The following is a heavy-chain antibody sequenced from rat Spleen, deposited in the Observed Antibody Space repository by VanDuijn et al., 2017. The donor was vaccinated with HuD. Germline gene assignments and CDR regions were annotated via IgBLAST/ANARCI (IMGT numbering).Heavy chain of an antibody. CDR3: ARHNSGYGVMDA. Sequence: EVQLVESGGGLVQPGRSLKLSCAASGFTFSDYNMAWVRQAPKKGLAWVATISYDGSSTYYRDSVKGRLTISWDNAKSTLYMQMDSLRSEDTATYYCARHNSGYGVMDAWGQGASVTVSS. CDR2: ISYDGSST. CDR1: GFTFSDYN. D-gene: IGHD4-3*01. V-gene: IGHV5-7*01. J-gene: IGHJ4*01.